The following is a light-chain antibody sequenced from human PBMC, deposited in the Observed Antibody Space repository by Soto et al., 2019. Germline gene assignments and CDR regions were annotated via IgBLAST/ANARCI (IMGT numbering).Light chain of an antibody. CDR2: AAS. CDR3: QQSFNTPLT. CDR1: QTISNY. V-gene: IGKV1-39*01. Sequence: DIQMTQSPSSLSASVGDRVTITCRPSQTISNYLSWYLQKPGKAPNLLIYAASTLQGGVPSRFSGSGSGTDFTLTISNLHPEDFATYYCQQSFNTPLTFGGGTKVDI. J-gene: IGKJ4*01.